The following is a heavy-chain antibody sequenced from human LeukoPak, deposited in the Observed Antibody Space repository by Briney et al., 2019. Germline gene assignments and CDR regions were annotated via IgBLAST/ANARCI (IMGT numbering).Heavy chain of an antibody. V-gene: IGHV4-4*02. CDR3: ARRAGAYSHPYDY. J-gene: IGHJ4*02. Sequence: SGTLSLTCAVSGGSISSSNWWSWVRQPPGKGLEWIGEIYHSGSTYYNPSLKSRVTISVDTSKNQFSLKLSSVTAADTAVYYCARRAGAYSHPYDYWGQGTLVTVSS. D-gene: IGHD4/OR15-4a*01. CDR2: IYHSGST. CDR1: GGSISSSNW.